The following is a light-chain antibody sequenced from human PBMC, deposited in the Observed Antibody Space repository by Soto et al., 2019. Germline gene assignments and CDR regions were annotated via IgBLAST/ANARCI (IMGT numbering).Light chain of an antibody. CDR1: QNVRSN. J-gene: IGKJ5*01. V-gene: IGKV3-11*01. Sequence: EVVMTQSPATLSVSPGERPTLSSRASQNVRSNLAWYQQKPGQDPRLLIYDASKRATGIPDRFSGSGSETDFTLTISSLEPEDLGVYYCLHRMNWPLTFGQGTRLEIK. CDR3: LHRMNWPLT. CDR2: DAS.